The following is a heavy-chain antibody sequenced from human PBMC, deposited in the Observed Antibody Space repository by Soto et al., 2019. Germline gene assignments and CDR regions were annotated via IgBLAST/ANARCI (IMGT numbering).Heavy chain of an antibody. CDR1: GFTFSDHH. V-gene: IGHV3-72*01. D-gene: IGHD3-10*01. CDR3: VRDDSRGDSSAFDL. J-gene: IGHJ3*01. Sequence: EVQLVESGGGLVQPGGSLRLSCAASGFTFSDHHIDWVRQAPGKGLEWVGRSRNKDRGYTTEYAPSGKGRFTISRDASRSSVLLEMSSLKLDDTAMYYCVRDDSRGDSSAFDLWGQGTMVTVSS. CDR2: SRNKDRGYTT.